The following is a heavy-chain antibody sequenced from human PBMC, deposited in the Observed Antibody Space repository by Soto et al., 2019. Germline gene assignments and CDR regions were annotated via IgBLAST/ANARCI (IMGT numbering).Heavy chain of an antibody. CDR2: IIPVLDLA. J-gene: IGHJ6*04. V-gene: IGHV1-69*02. CDR1: GGTFNRET. Sequence: QAQLVQSGAEVKKSGSSVKVSCKASGGTFNRETFSWVRQAPGQGLQWMGRIIPVLDLADYAQKFEGRVTITADTSTTTVYLDLSGLGSDDTAVYYCARGGKLGGDLDVWGKGTPVIVSS. D-gene: IGHD3-10*01. CDR3: ARGGKLGGDLDV.